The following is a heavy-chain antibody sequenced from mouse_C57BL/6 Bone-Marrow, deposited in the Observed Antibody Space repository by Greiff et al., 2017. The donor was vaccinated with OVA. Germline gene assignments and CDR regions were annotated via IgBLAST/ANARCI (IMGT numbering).Heavy chain of an antibody. CDR2: IYPGDGDT. CDR3: AREGVGYGSSRYYYAMDY. CDR1: GYAFSSSW. Sequence: VQGVESGPELVKPGASVKISCKASGYAFSSSWMNWVKQRPGKGLEWIGRIYPGDGDTNYNGKFKGKATLTADKSSSTAYMQLSSLTSEDSAVYFCAREGVGYGSSRYYYAMDYWGQGTSVTVSS. D-gene: IGHD1-1*01. J-gene: IGHJ4*01. V-gene: IGHV1-82*01.